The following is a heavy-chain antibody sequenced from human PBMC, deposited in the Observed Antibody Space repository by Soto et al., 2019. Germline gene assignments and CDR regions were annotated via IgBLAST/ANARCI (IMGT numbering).Heavy chain of an antibody. D-gene: IGHD5-18*01. CDR1: GDSIRGNSYF. J-gene: IGHJ4*02. CDR2: IYYSGST. Sequence: SETLSLTCTVSGDSIRGNSYFWDWIRQPPGKGLEWIGGIYYSGSTYSNPSLKSRVNISADTSKNQFSLKLSSVTAADTAVYYCARRGHTYVYFDYWGQGTLVTVSS. V-gene: IGHV4-39*01. CDR3: ARRGHTYVYFDY.